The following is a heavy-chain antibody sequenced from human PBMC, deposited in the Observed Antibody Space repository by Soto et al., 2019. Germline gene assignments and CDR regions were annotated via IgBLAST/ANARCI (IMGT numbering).Heavy chain of an antibody. V-gene: IGHV5-51*01. Sequence: HGESLKISCKGSGYNFAGYCIAWVRQMPGKGLELMGIIYPSDSDTRYRPSFQGQVTISADKSISSAYLQWSSLRASDTAMYYCARGGVSTRTFDYWAQGTPVPVSS. CDR3: ARGGVSTRTFDY. CDR1: GYNFAGYC. CDR2: IYPSDSDT. J-gene: IGHJ4*02. D-gene: IGHD3-3*01.